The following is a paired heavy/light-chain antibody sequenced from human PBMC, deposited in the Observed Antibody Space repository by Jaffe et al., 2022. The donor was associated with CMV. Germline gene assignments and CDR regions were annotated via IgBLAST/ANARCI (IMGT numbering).Light chain of an antibody. CDR1: DIGTKV. J-gene: IGLJ2*01. CDR2: YDR. Sequence: SYVLTQPPSVSVAPGNTATIACGGNDIGTKVVHWYQQKPGQAPVLVIYYDRDRPSGIPERFSGSNSGNTATLTITRVEAGDEADYYCQVWDPNTDHVVFGGGTKVTVL. V-gene: IGLV3-21*04. CDR3: QVWDPNTDHVV.
Heavy chain of an antibody. Sequence: QALLVESGGGLVKPGGSLRLSCVGSGFTFSDYYMTWIRQGPGKGLEWLSYVKTTGGLVYYADSVKDRFTISRDNAKRSVFLEMNSLRPEDTAVYYCARVGLRFDSGTPANAFELWGQGTMVTVSS. CDR3: ARVGLRFDSGTPANAFEL. CDR1: GFTFSDYY. V-gene: IGHV3-11*01. CDR2: VKTTGGLV. J-gene: IGHJ3*01.